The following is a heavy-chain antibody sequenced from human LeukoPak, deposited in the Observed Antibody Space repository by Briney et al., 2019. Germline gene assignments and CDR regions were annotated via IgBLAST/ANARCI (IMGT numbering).Heavy chain of an antibody. CDR1: GGSISSYY. D-gene: IGHD3-9*01. CDR2: IYYSGST. CDR3: ARVGYGYDMTPDY. Sequence: SETLSLTCTVSGGSISSYYWSWIRQPPGKGLEWIRYIYYSGSTNYNPSLKSRVTISVDTSKNQFSLKLSSVTAADTAVYYCARVGYGYDMTPDYWGQGTLVTVSS. J-gene: IGHJ4*02. V-gene: IGHV4-59*01.